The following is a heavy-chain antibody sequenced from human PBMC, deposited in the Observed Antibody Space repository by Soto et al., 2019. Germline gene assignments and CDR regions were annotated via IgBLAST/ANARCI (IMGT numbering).Heavy chain of an antibody. J-gene: IGHJ3*02. Sequence: GVSLRLSCAASGFTFSRYSMNWVRQAPGKGLEWVSSFTSGSGYIYYADSLKGRFTISRDNAKNSLYLQMNSLTAEDTAVYYCASDSAGYYYDSSGYYPDAFDIWGQGTMVTVSS. CDR3: ASDSAGYYYDSSGYYPDAFDI. CDR1: GFTFSRYS. V-gene: IGHV3-21*01. CDR2: FTSGSGYI. D-gene: IGHD3-22*01.